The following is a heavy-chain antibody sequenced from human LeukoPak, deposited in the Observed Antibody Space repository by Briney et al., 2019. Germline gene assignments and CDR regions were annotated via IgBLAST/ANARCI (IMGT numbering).Heavy chain of an antibody. J-gene: IGHJ4*02. CDR3: AKAPDYSNYVDFDY. V-gene: IGHV3-23*01. D-gene: IGHD4-11*01. CDR1: GFTFSSYV. Sequence: TGGSLRLSCAASGFTFSSYVMSWVRQAPGKGLEWVSAISGSGCSTYYADSVKGRFTISRDNSKNTLYLQMNSLRAEDTAVYYCAKAPDYSNYVDFDYWGQGTLVTVSS. CDR2: ISGSGCST.